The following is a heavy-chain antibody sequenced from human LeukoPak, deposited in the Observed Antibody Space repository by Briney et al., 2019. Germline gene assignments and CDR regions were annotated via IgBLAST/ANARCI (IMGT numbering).Heavy chain of an antibody. V-gene: IGHV3-23*01. D-gene: IGHD2-15*01. J-gene: IGHJ5*02. CDR1: GFTFSSYA. Sequence: GGSLRLSCAASGFTFSSYAMSWVRRAPGKGLEWVSAISGSGGSTYYADSVKGRFTISRDNSKNTLYLQMNSLRAEDTAVYYCAKVGDCSGGSCYLNWFDPWGQGTLVTVSS. CDR2: ISGSGGST. CDR3: AKVGDCSGGSCYLNWFDP.